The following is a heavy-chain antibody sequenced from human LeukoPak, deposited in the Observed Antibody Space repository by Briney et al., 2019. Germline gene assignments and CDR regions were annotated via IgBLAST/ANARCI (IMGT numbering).Heavy chain of an antibody. D-gene: IGHD2-15*01. CDR2: IIPIFGTA. Sequence: GASVKVSCKASGGTFSSYAISWVRQAPAQGLEWMGGIIPIFGTANYAQKFQGRVTITADESTSTAYMELSSLRSDDTAVYYCASGEVGVVYRAGGRYYYYYHAMDVWGQGTTVTVSS. J-gene: IGHJ6*02. V-gene: IGHV1-69*13. CDR3: ASGEVGVVYRAGGRYYYYYHAMDV. CDR1: GGTFSSYA.